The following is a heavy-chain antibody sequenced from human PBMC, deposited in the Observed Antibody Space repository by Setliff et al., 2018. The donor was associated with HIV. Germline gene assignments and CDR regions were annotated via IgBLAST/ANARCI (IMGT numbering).Heavy chain of an antibody. CDR3: TKVSDFYNAGSHTGRIDY. CDR2: ISGSGGAA. J-gene: IGHJ4*02. Sequence: GGSLRLSCAASGFAFTTYSMGWVRQAPGKGLEWLSVISGSGGAAFYADSVRGRFTISKDFSKNTLYLQMNSLRAQDTAVYFCTKVSDFYNAGSHTGRIDYWGQGARVTVSS. D-gene: IGHD3-10*01. V-gene: IGHV3-23*01. CDR1: GFAFTTYS.